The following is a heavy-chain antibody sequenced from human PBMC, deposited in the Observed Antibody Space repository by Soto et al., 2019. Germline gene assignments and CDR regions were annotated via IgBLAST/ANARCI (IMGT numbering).Heavy chain of an antibody. J-gene: IGHJ4*02. CDR2: INHSGST. D-gene: IGHD3-16*02. Sequence: SETLSLTCAVYGGSFSGYYWSWIRQPPGKGLEWIGEINHSGSTNYNPSLKSRVTISVDTSKNQFSLKLSSVTAADTAVYYCARTPSYVWGSYRPAKEGYWGQGTLVTVSS. CDR3: ARTPSYVWGSYRPAKEGY. CDR1: GGSFSGYY. V-gene: IGHV4-34*01.